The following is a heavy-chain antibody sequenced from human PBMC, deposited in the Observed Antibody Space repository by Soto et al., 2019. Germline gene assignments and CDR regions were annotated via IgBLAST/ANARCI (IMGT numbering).Heavy chain of an antibody. V-gene: IGHV3-23*01. CDR1: GFTFRGHA. CDR3: APHVSCAGGSCQYDAFAI. Sequence: EVRVLESVGDLVQPGGSLRLSCEGSGFTFRGHAMTWIRQAPGKGPEWVSTITADGGAYYADSVKGRFAMSRDASERTLYLQMNSLGVEDTAAYYCAPHVSCAGGSCQYDAFAIRGQGTVVTVSS. J-gene: IGHJ3*02. D-gene: IGHD2-15*01. CDR2: ITADGGA.